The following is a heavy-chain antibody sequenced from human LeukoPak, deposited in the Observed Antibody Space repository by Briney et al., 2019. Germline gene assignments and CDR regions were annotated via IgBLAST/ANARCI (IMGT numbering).Heavy chain of an antibody. CDR2: IYYSGST. V-gene: IGHV4-39*02. Sequence: SETLSLTCTVSGGSISGSSYYWGWIRQPPGKGLEWIGSIYYSGSTYYNPSLKSRVTISVDTSKNQFSLKLSSVTAADTAVYYCARDQGLTYYYGSGSYIVGYFDYWGQGTLVTVSS. J-gene: IGHJ4*02. CDR1: GGSISGSSYY. D-gene: IGHD3-10*01. CDR3: ARDQGLTYYYGSGSYIVGYFDY.